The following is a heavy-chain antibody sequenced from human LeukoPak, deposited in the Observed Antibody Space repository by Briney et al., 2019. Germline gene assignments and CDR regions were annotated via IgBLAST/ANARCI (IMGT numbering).Heavy chain of an antibody. V-gene: IGHV4-39*01. D-gene: IGHD5-12*01. CDR3: ARHSRSGYGDYESAFDI. J-gene: IGHJ3*02. Sequence: SETLSLTCIVSGGSISSSGYYWDWIRQPLGKGLEWIGNFYYTGSTYYNPSLKSRITISVDTSKNQFSLKLRSVTAADTAVYYCARHSRSGYGDYESAFDIWGQGTMVTVSS. CDR1: GGSISSSGYY. CDR2: FYYTGST.